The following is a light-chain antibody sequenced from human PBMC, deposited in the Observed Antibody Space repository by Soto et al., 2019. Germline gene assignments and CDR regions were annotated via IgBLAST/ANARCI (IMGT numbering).Light chain of an antibody. J-gene: IGKJ1*01. CDR1: QIISSSY. CDR3: QQYGSSPKT. V-gene: IGKV3-20*01. Sequence: EIVLTQSPATLSLSPGERATLSCRVSQIISSSYLAWYQQKPGQAPRLLIYGASSRATGIPDTFSGSGSGTDFTLTISRLEPEDFAVYYCQQYGSSPKTFGQGTKVDIK. CDR2: GAS.